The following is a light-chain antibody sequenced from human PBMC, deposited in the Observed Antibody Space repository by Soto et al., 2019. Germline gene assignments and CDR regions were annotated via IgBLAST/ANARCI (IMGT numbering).Light chain of an antibody. Sequence: DIQMTQSPSSLSASVGDRVTITCRASQNIATYLNWYQQTPGKAPKLLIYTASTLQSGVPSRFSGSESGTDFTLTISSLQPEDFATFYCQQSYNTPLTFGGGTKVEI. V-gene: IGKV1-39*01. CDR3: QQSYNTPLT. CDR1: QNIATY. J-gene: IGKJ4*01. CDR2: TAS.